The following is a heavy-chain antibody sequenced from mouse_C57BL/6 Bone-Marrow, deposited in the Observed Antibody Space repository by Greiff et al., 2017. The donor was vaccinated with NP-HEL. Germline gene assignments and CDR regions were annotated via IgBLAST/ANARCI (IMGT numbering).Heavy chain of an antibody. CDR1: GFSLTSYG. CDR3: AKEDGNYLYWDLDV. D-gene: IGHD2-1*01. Sequence: QVQLQQSGPGLVAPSQSLSITCTVSGFSLTSYGVSWVRQPPGKGLEWLGVLWGDGSTNYHSALISRLSISKDNSKSHVFLKLKSLQTENTASYYGAKEDGNYLYWDLDVWGTGTTVTVSS. CDR2: LWGDGST. V-gene: IGHV2-3*01. J-gene: IGHJ1*03.